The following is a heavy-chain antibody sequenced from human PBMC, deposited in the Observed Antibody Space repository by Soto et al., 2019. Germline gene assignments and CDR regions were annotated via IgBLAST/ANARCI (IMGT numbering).Heavy chain of an antibody. CDR1: GFAFSSYW. V-gene: IGHV3-7*03. CDR2: IKQDGSEK. CDR3: ARDAGSYDY. D-gene: IGHD3-10*01. Sequence: GGSLRLSCAASGFAFSSYWMSWVRQAPGKGLEWVANIKQDGSEKYYVDAVKGRFTISRDNAKNSLYLPMNSLRAEDTAVYYCARDAGSYDYWGQGTLVTVSS. J-gene: IGHJ4*02.